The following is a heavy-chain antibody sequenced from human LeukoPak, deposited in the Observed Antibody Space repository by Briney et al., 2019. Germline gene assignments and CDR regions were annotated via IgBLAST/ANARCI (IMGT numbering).Heavy chain of an antibody. D-gene: IGHD3-22*01. Sequence: GGSLRLSCAASGFTLCSYGMHWVREAPGKGLEWVADIWYDGSNKYYADSVKGRFTISRDNSKNTLYLQMNSLRAEDTAVYYCARESLITMIVVAFDYWGQGTLVTVSS. CDR1: GFTLCSYG. V-gene: IGHV3-33*01. J-gene: IGHJ4*02. CDR3: ARESLITMIVVAFDY. CDR2: IWYDGSNK.